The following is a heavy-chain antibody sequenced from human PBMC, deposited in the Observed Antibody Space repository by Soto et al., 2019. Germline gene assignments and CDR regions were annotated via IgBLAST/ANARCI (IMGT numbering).Heavy chain of an antibody. V-gene: IGHV3-9*01. D-gene: IGHD6-13*01. J-gene: IGHJ4*02. Sequence: DVQLVESGGGLVQPGRSLRLSCAASGFTFDDYAMHWVRQAPGKGLAWVSGISWNSGSIGYADSVKGRFTISRDNAKHSLYLHMKSLRAEDTALYYCANASWGRSRWYLLRGYFYYWGQGTLVTVSS. CDR1: GFTFDDYA. CDR3: ANASWGRSRWYLLRGYFYY. CDR2: ISWNSGSI.